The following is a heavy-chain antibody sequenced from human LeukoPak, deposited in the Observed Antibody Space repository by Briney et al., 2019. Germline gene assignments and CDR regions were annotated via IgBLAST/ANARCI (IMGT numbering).Heavy chain of an antibody. Sequence: ASVKVSCKSSGYTLSSYYIHWVRQAPGQGLEGMGVINPSGGSTTYAQKFQGRVTMTRDTSTSTVYMDLSSLRSEDTAVYYCARESLPYYYGSGNYYNSFDYWGQGTLITVSS. D-gene: IGHD3-10*01. CDR2: INPSGGST. CDR1: GYTLSSYY. CDR3: ARESLPYYYGSGNYYNSFDY. J-gene: IGHJ4*02. V-gene: IGHV1-46*01.